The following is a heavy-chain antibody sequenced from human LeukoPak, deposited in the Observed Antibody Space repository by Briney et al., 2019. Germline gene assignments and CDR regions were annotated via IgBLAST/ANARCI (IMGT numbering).Heavy chain of an antibody. CDR3: ARDDSVWYDPPLEY. D-gene: IGHD6-19*01. CDR2: VYPSGNT. J-gene: IGHJ4*02. Sequence: SETLSLTCTVSGGSISSYYWNWIRQPAGKGLEWIGRVYPSGNTNYNPSVKSRVTISVDRSKQQPSLKLTSVTAADTAVYYCARDDSVWYDPPLEYWGQGTLVTVSS. CDR1: GGSISSYY. V-gene: IGHV4-4*07.